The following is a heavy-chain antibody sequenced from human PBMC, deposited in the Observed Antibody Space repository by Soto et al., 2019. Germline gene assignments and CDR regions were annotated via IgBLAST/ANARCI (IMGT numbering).Heavy chain of an antibody. D-gene: IGHD1-1*01. V-gene: IGHV3-33*01. CDR2: IWYDGSNK. CDR3: ARDAVWNDSHYYYYMDV. CDR1: GFTFSSYG. Sequence: GGSLRLSCAASGFTFSSYGMHWVRQAPGKGLEWVAVIWYDGSNKYYADSVKGRFTISRDNSKNTLYLQMNSLRAEDTAVYYCARDAVWNDSHYYYYMDVWGKGTTVTVSS. J-gene: IGHJ6*03.